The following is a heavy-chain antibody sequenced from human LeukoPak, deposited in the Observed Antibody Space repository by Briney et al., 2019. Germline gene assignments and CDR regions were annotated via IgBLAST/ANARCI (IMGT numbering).Heavy chain of an antibody. V-gene: IGHV4-4*07. CDR1: GGSISSYY. D-gene: IGHD3-22*01. CDR2: THTSGRT. CDR3: AREPLENYYDSNPFGDAFDI. Sequence: SETLSLTCTVPGGSISSYYWSWIRQPAGKGLEFVGRTHTSGRTDYNPSLRGRLTMSLDTSQNQFSLRLTSVTAADTAVYYSAREPLENYYDSNPFGDAFDIWGQGTMVTVSS. J-gene: IGHJ3*02.